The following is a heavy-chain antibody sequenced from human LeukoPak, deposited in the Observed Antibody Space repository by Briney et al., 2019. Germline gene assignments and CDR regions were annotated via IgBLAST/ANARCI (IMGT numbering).Heavy chain of an antibody. Sequence: GGSLRLSCAASGFTFSSYEMNWVRQAPGKGLEWVSYISSSGSTIYYADSVKGRFTISRDNAKNSLYLQMNSLRAEDTAVYYCARDLARDGYIRILYFDYWGQGTLVTVSS. D-gene: IGHD5-24*01. CDR2: ISSSGSTI. CDR3: ARDLARDGYIRILYFDY. CDR1: GFTFSSYE. J-gene: IGHJ4*02. V-gene: IGHV3-48*03.